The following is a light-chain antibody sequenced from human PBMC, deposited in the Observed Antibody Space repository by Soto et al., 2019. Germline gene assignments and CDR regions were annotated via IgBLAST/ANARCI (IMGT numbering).Light chain of an antibody. Sequence: DIPMTQSPSSLSASVGDRVTITCRASQSIATSLNWYQQKPGKAPKFLIHSASTLQNGVPSRFIGSGSGTDFTLTISSLEPEDFATYYCQQSYDIGTFGQGTKVDIK. J-gene: IGKJ1*01. CDR2: SAS. CDR1: QSIATS. V-gene: IGKV1-39*01. CDR3: QQSYDIGT.